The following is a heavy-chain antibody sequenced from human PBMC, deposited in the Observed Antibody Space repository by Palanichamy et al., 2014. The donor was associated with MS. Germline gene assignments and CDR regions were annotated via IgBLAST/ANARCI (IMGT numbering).Heavy chain of an antibody. CDR2: MYSDGTT. CDR3: VRAKGVGPRGAFDS. CDR1: GFSVRTSY. V-gene: IGHV3-53*02. Sequence: AQLVETGGGVIQPGGSLRLSCAVSGFSVRTSYMTWVRQAPGKGLEWVAIMYSDGTTYNADSVEGRFTISRDTALNTVSLQMHRLTVADTARYFCVRAKGVGPRGAFDSWGQGTMVAVSS. D-gene: IGHD3-16*01. J-gene: IGHJ4*02.